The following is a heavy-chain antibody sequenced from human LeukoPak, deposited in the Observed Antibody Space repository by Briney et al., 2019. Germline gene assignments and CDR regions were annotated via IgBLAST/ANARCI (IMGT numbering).Heavy chain of an antibody. Sequence: SQTLSLTCTVSGGSISSGSYYWSWIRQPAGKGLEWIGRIYTSGSTNYNPSLKSRVTISVDTSKNQFSLKLSSVTAADTAVYYCAREMVPLGTEDLRYFDYWGQGTLVTVSS. CDR3: AREMVPLGTEDLRYFDY. CDR2: IYTSGST. CDR1: GGSISSGSYY. J-gene: IGHJ4*02. D-gene: IGHD3-10*01. V-gene: IGHV4-61*02.